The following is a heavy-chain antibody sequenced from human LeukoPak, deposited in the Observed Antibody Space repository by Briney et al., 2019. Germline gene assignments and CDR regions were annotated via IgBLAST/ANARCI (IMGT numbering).Heavy chain of an antibody. Sequence: GGSLRLSCAASGFTFKDYWMTWVRQAPGKGLELVSYISSSSTTTYYADSVKGRFTISRDNARNLVYLEMHSLRAEDTALYYCALGWYAIDYWGQGTLVTVSS. D-gene: IGHD6-19*01. V-gene: IGHV3-48*04. CDR2: ISSSSTTT. CDR3: ALGWYAIDY. J-gene: IGHJ4*02. CDR1: GFTFKDYW.